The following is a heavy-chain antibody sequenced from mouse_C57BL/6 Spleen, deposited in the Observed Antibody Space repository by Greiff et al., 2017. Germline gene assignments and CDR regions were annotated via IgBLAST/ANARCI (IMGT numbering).Heavy chain of an antibody. D-gene: IGHD1-1*01. CDR1: GYTFTSYW. Sequence: QVQLKQPGTELVKPGASVKLSCKASGYTFTSYWMHWVKQRPGQGLEWIGNINPSNGGTNYNEKFKSKATLTVDKSSSTAYMQLSSLTSEDSAVYYCARDYGSSPLNYAMDYWGQGTSVTVSS. CDR2: INPSNGGT. V-gene: IGHV1-53*01. CDR3: ARDYGSSPLNYAMDY. J-gene: IGHJ4*01.